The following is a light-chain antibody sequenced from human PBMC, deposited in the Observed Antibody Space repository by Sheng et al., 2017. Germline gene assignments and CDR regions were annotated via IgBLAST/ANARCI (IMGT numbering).Light chain of an antibody. J-gene: IGLJ3*02. CDR2: VNSDGSH. CDR3: QTWGSGIRV. CDR1: SGPSTNA. Sequence: QPVLTQSPSASASLGASVTLTCTLTSGPSTNAVTWHQQQPEKGPRYLMKVNSDGSHNKGDGIPDRFSGSSSGTERYLTISGLQSEDEADYYCQTWGSGIRVFGGGTKLTV. V-gene: IGLV4-69*01.